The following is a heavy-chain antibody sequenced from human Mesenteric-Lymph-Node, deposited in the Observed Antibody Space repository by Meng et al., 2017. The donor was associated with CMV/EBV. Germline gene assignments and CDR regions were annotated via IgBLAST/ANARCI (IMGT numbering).Heavy chain of an antibody. J-gene: IGHJ6*02. CDR1: GFTFDRYA. V-gene: IGHV3-73*01. CDR2: IRSKAKSYAT. D-gene: IGHD4/OR15-4a*01. Sequence: GESLKISCTTSGFTFDRYAMAWVRQAPGKGLEWVGFIRSKAKSYATAYAASVQGRFTISRDNAKNSLFLQMNSLRVEDTAVYYCARHANGAWYAMDVWGHGTTVTVSS. CDR3: ARHANGAWYAMDV.